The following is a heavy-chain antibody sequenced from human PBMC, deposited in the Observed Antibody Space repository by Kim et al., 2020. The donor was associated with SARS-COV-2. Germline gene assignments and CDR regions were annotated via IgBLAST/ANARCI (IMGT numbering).Heavy chain of an antibody. CDR1: GGSISSGGYS. J-gene: IGHJ3*02. CDR2: IYHSGST. CDR3: ASYSCSFADAFDI. V-gene: IGHV4-30-2*01. Sequence: SETLSLTCAVSGGSISSGGYSWSWIRQPPGKGLEWIGYIYHSGSTYYNPSLKSRVTISVDRSKNQFSLKLSSVTAADTAVYYCASYSCSFADAFDIWGQGTMVTVSS. D-gene: IGHD6-13*01.